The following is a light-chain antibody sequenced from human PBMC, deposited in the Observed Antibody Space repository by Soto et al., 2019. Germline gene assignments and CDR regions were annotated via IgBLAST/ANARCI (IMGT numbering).Light chain of an antibody. Sequence: SYELTQPPSLSVDLGQTASFTCGGDNIGRKNVHWYQHRPGQAPILVVYDDSDRPSGIPERFSGSNSGSAATLTISRVEAGDEADYYCQVWDTVTDHWVFGGGTKVTVL. J-gene: IGLJ3*02. CDR3: QVWDTVTDHWV. CDR1: NIGRKN. CDR2: DDS. V-gene: IGLV3-21*02.